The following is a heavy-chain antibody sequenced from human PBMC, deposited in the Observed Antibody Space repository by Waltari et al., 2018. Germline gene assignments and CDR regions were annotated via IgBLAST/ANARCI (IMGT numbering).Heavy chain of an antibody. V-gene: IGHV3-48*01. CDR3: AKDSKLLGYYYYGMDV. J-gene: IGHJ6*02. Sequence: EVQLVESGGGLVQPGGSLRLSCAASGFTFSSYSMNWVRQAPGKGLEWVSYISSSSSTIYYADSVKGRFTISRDNAKNSLYLQMNSLRAEDTAVYYCAKDSKLLGYYYYGMDVWGQGTTVTVSS. CDR2: ISSSSSTI. CDR1: GFTFSSYS. D-gene: IGHD1-26*01.